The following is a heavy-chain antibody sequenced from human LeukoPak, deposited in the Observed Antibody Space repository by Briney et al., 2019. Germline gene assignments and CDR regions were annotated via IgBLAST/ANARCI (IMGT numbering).Heavy chain of an antibody. J-gene: IGHJ4*02. Sequence: QSGGSLRLSCVASGFTFSTFAMSWVRQAPGKGLEWVSTITGGGGSSSYADSVKGRFTISRDSSKNTLYLQLNSLRAEDTAVYYCAKDPAGFWTGSGKYYFDYWGQGTLVTVSS. D-gene: IGHD3/OR15-3a*01. CDR2: ITGGGGSS. CDR3: AKDPAGFWTGSGKYYFDY. CDR1: GFTFSTFA. V-gene: IGHV3-23*01.